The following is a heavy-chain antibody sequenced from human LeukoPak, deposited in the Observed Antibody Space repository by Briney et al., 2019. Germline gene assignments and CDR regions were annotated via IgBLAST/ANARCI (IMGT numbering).Heavy chain of an antibody. CDR2: ISYDGRNK. D-gene: IGHD1-1*01. Sequence: PGSSLRLSCAASGFTFSSYAMHWVRQAPAKGLEWVATISYDGRNKHYADSVKGRFTISRDNSKNTLSLQVNSLRAEDTALYYCARERHPYGMDVWGQGTTVAVSS. CDR1: GFTFSSYA. V-gene: IGHV3-30*04. CDR3: ARERHPYGMDV. J-gene: IGHJ6*02.